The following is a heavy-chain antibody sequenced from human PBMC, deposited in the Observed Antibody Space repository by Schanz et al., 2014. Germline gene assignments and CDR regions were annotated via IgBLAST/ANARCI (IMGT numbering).Heavy chain of an antibody. CDR2: VSSYDTTV. Sequence: QVQLLESGGGLFKPGGSLRLSCAGSGFTFADYYMTWIRQAPGKGLEWISYVSSYDTTVSYADSVKGRFTISRDNAKNSVYLQMNSLRVEDTAVYYCARDRQQLVGRIGYYYGMDVWGQGTTVTVSS. D-gene: IGHD6-13*01. CDR1: GFTFADYY. CDR3: ARDRQQLVGRIGYYYGMDV. V-gene: IGHV3-11*04. J-gene: IGHJ6*02.